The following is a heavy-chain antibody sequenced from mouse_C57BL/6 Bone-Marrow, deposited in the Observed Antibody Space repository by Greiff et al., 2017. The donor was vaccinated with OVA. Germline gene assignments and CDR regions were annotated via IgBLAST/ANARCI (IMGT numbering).Heavy chain of an antibody. V-gene: IGHV3-6*01. CDR2: ISYDGSN. J-gene: IGHJ1*03. CDR1: GYSITSGYY. CDR3: AREGWLLIDFDV. D-gene: IGHD2-3*01. Sequence: ESGPGLVKPSQSLSLTCSVTGYSITSGYYWNWIRQFPGNKLEWMGYISYDGSNNYNPSLKNRISITRDTSKNQFFLKLNSVTTEDTATYYCAREGWLLIDFDVWGTGTTVTVSS.